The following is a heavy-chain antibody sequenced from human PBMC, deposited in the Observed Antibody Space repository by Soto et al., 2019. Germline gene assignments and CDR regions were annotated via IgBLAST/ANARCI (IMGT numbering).Heavy chain of an antibody. CDR1: GSTFTSYA. CDR3: VRPHRRAVAAWGSSYYGVEV. V-gene: IGHV1-69*01. J-gene: IGHJ6*02. CDR2: IIPIFGTA. Sequence: SVKVSCKASGSTFTSYAISWVRQAPGEGLGWMGGIIPIFGTATYPQKFQGRVTISADESKRTASMELSRLRSDDTAGYCCVRPHRRAVAAWGSSYYGVEVWGQGTTVPVSS. D-gene: IGHD6-19*01.